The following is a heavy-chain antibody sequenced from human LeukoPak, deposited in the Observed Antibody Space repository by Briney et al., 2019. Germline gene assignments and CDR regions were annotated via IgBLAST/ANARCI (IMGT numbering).Heavy chain of an antibody. D-gene: IGHD3-9*01. CDR2: IYYSGST. CDR1: GGSISSSSYY. CDR3: ARGYDILTGYYLFDY. V-gene: IGHV4-61*05. Sequence: SETLSLTCTVSGGSISSSSYYWGWIRQPPGKGLEWIGYIYYSGSTNYNPSLKSRVTISVDTSKNQFSLKLSSVTAADTAVYYCARGYDILTGYYLFDYWGQGTLVTVSS. J-gene: IGHJ4*02.